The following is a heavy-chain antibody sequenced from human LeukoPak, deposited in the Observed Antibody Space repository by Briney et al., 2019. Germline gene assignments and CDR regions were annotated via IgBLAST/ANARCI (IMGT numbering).Heavy chain of an antibody. CDR3: ARASTVTNSDFDY. CDR2: INPNSGGT. CDR1: GYTFTGYY. D-gene: IGHD4-17*01. J-gene: IGHJ4*02. Sequence: ASVKVSCKASGYTFTGYYMHWVRQAPGQGLEWMGWINPNSGGTNYAQKFQGWVTMTRDTSISTAYMELSRLRSDDTAVYYCARASTVTNSDFDYWGQGTLVTVS. V-gene: IGHV1-2*04.